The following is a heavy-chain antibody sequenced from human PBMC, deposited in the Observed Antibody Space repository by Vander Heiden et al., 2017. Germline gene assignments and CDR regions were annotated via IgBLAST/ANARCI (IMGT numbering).Heavy chain of an antibody. Sequence: QVQLQQWGAGLLKPSETLSLTCAVYAGSFSDYYWSWIRQPPGKGLEWIGEINHRGSTNYNPSLKSRVTISVDTSKNQFSLRLSSVTAADTAVYYCARQDSHGDFPFDYWGQGTLVTASS. D-gene: IGHD2-21*01. CDR2: INHRGST. V-gene: IGHV4-34*01. J-gene: IGHJ4*02. CDR1: AGSFSDYY. CDR3: ARQDSHGDFPFDY.